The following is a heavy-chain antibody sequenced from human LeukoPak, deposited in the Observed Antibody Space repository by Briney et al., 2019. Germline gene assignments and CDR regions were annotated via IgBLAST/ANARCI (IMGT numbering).Heavy chain of an antibody. Sequence: GGSLRLSCAASGFTFSSYSMNWVRQTPGKGLEWVSSISSSSSYIYYADSVKGRFTISRDNAKNSLYLQMNSLRAEDTAVYYCARSNGGNSNCDYWGQGTLVTVSS. CDR2: ISSSSSYI. CDR3: ARSNGGNSNCDY. CDR1: GFTFSSYS. D-gene: IGHD4-23*01. J-gene: IGHJ4*02. V-gene: IGHV3-21*01.